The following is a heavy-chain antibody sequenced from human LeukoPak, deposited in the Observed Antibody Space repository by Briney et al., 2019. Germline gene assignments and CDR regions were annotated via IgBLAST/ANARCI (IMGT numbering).Heavy chain of an antibody. D-gene: IGHD3-9*01. CDR2: IYYSGST. CDR3: ARHVWLQPFDY. Sequence: SETMSPTCSVSGGSMNSYYWSWIRQSPGKGLEWIGYIYYSGSTNYNPSLKSRVTISVDTSKNQFSLKLSSVTAADTAVYYCARHVWLQPFDYWGQGTLVTVSS. CDR1: GGSMNSYY. J-gene: IGHJ4*02. V-gene: IGHV4-59*08.